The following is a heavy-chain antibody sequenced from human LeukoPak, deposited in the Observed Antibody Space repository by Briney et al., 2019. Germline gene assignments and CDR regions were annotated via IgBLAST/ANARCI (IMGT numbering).Heavy chain of an antibody. J-gene: IGHJ5*02. D-gene: IGHD6-19*01. CDR2: IYHSGST. CDR1: GYSISSGYY. Sequence: SETLSPTCTVSGYSISSGYYWGWIRQPPGKGLEWIGSIYHSGSTYYNPSLKSRVTISVDTSKNQFSLKLSSVTAADTAVYYCARVCSSGWLYQINWFDPWGQGTLVTVSS. V-gene: IGHV4-38-2*02. CDR3: ARVCSSGWLYQINWFDP.